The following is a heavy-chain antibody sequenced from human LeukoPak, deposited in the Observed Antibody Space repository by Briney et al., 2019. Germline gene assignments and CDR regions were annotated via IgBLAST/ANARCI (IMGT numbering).Heavy chain of an antibody. CDR3: ARGSGQWGFDS. CDR2: IYYSGST. V-gene: IGHV4-59*01. D-gene: IGHD3-10*01. Sequence: SETLSLTCTVSGGSISSYYWSWIRQPPGKTLEWIGYIYYSGSTNYNPSLRSRVTISVDSSKNQFSLKLSSVTAADTAVYYCARGSGQWGFDSWGQGTLVTVSS. CDR1: GGSISSYY. J-gene: IGHJ4*02.